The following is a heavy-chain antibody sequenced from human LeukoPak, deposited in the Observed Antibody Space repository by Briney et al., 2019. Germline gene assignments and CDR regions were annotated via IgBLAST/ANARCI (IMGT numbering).Heavy chain of an antibody. D-gene: IGHD3-16*01. CDR1: GGSISSSSYY. J-gene: IGHJ4*02. V-gene: IGHV4-39*01. CDR2: IYYSGST. Sequence: SETLSLTCTVSGGSISSSSYYWGWIRQPPGKGLEWIGSIYYSGSTYYNPSLKSRVTITVDTSKNQFSLKLSSVTAADTAVYYCARHGGAVVTDYFDYWGQGTLGTVSS. CDR3: ARHGGAVVTDYFDY.